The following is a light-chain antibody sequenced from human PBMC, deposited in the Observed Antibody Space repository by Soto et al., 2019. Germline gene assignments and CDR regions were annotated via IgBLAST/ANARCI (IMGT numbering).Light chain of an antibody. CDR1: QGISND. Sequence: DIQMTQSPSSLSASVRDRVTITCRASQGISNDLAWYQQKPGKVPTLLIYAASTLQSGVPSRFSGSGSGTDFTLTISSLQPEDVASYYCQWYNSAPFTFGPGTKVDIK. CDR3: QWYNSAPFT. CDR2: AAS. V-gene: IGKV1-27*01. J-gene: IGKJ3*01.